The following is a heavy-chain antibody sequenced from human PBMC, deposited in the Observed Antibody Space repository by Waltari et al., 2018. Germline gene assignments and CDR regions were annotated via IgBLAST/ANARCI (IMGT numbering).Heavy chain of an antibody. V-gene: IGHV4-39*01. Sequence: LQLQESGPRLVTPSETLSLTCTVSGASVTDPSYFWVWIRQSPGKGPEWNGNSNPGVSTYHTRSLYSRASIAVDTSKSHFSLRLRSVTAADTAMYYCASSYCRSDCSYVYSYYMDVWGEGTTVTVS. CDR2: SNPGVST. CDR3: ASSYCRSDCSYVYSYYMDV. J-gene: IGHJ6*03. D-gene: IGHD2-21*01. CDR1: GASVTDPSYF.